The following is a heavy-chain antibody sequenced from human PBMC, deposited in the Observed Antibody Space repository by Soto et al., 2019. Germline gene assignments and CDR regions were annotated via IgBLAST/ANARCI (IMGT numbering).Heavy chain of an antibody. CDR2: ISWNSGSI. J-gene: IGHJ4*02. V-gene: IGHV3-9*01. Sequence: GGSLRLSCAASGFTFDDYAMHWVRQAPGKGLEWVSGISWNSGSIGYADSVKGRFTISRDNAKNSLYLQMNSLRAEDTAVYYCARDPYGDYDFDYWGQGTLVTVSS. CDR3: ARDPYGDYDFDY. CDR1: GFTFDDYA. D-gene: IGHD4-17*01.